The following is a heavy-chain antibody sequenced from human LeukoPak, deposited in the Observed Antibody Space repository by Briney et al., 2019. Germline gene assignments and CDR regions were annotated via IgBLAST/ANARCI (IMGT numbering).Heavy chain of an antibody. J-gene: IGHJ4*02. V-gene: IGHV1-2*06. D-gene: IGHD5-24*01. CDR3: ARDRDGYEPGGFDY. CDR2: INPNSGGT. Sequence: ASVKVSCKASGYTFTGYYMHWVRQAPGQGLEWMGRINPNSGGTNYAQKFQGRVTMTRDTSISTAYMELSRLRSDDTAVYYCARDRDGYEPGGFDYWGQGTLVTVSS. CDR1: GYTFTGYY.